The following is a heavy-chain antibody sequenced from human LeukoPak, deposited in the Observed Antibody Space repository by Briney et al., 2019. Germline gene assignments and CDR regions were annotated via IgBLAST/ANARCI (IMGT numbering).Heavy chain of an antibody. CDR1: GYTFTSYS. Sequence: ASVKVSCKASGYTFTSYSINWVRQAPGQGLKWMEWISAYNGNTKYAQKVQGRVTMTTDTSTSTAYMELRSLRSDDTAVYYCARGLGGSGSYFLTFDYWGQGTLVTVSS. J-gene: IGHJ4*02. V-gene: IGHV1-18*01. D-gene: IGHD1-26*01. CDR2: ISAYNGNT. CDR3: ARGLGGSGSYFLTFDY.